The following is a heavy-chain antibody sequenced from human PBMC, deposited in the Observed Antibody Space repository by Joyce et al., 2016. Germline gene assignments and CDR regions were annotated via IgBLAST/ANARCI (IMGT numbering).Heavy chain of an antibody. Sequence: QVQLIQSGAEVKKPGSSVKVSCKAAGDTFRGYVISWLRQGPGRRFEWIAGIVPTFGTRDYAQKFKGRVSLSADESTMTAYLELRSLRFDDTAIYYCARERVAVASHFDYWGQGTLVTVSS. CDR2: IVPTFGTR. J-gene: IGHJ4*01. CDR3: ARERVAVASHFDY. CDR1: GDTFRGYV. D-gene: IGHD6-19*01. V-gene: IGHV1-69*01.